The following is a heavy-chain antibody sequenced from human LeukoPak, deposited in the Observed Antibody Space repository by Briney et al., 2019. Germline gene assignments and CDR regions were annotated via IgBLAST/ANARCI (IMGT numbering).Heavy chain of an antibody. CDR1: GGSISSYY. V-gene: IGHV4-59*08. CDR3: ARHQYGDYYFDY. CDR2: IYYSGST. D-gene: IGHD4-17*01. J-gene: IGHJ4*02. Sequence: SETLSLTCTVSGGSISSYYWSWIRQPPGKGLEWIGYIYYSGSTNYNSSFKSRVTISIDTSKNQFSLKLSSVTAADTAVYYCARHQYGDYYFDYWGQGTLVTVSS.